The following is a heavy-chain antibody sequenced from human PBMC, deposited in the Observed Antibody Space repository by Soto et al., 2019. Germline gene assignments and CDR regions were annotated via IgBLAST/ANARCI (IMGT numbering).Heavy chain of an antibody. CDR1: GFKFDDYS. V-gene: IGHV3-43*01. D-gene: IGHD4-17*01. Sequence: PGGSLRLSCAASGFKFDDYSMHWVRQTPAKRLEWVSLISWDGSRTNYADSVRGRFIISRDSSKNSLYLQMNSLRTEDTGMYYCAAADYGDYPNWFDPWGKGTLVTVYS. J-gene: IGHJ5*02. CDR3: AAADYGDYPNWFDP. CDR2: ISWDGSRT.